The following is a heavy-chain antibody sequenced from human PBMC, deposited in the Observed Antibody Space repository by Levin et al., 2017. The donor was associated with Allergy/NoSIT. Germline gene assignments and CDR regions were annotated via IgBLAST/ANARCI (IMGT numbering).Heavy chain of an antibody. CDR1: GGSISSYY. Sequence: ASETLSLTCTVSGGSISSYYWSWIRQPPGEGLEWLGYIYSSGNTNYNPSLKSRVTISVDTSKSQFSLNLTSVTAADTAVYFGARGPTRYYFDYWGQGTLVTVSS. CDR2: IYSSGNT. V-gene: IGHV4-59*01. CDR3: ARGPTRYYFDY. J-gene: IGHJ4*02.